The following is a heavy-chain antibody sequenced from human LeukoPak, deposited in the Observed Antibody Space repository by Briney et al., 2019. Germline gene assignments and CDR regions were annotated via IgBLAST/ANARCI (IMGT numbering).Heavy chain of an antibody. CDR3: AKVSGSSGWYFDY. V-gene: IGHV3-30*18. J-gene: IGHJ4*02. CDR1: GFTFSSYG. CDR2: ISYDGGNK. Sequence: GGSLRLSCAASGFTFSSYGMHWVRQAPGKGLEWVAVISYDGGNKYYADSVKGRFTISRDNSKNTLYLQMNSLRAEDTAVYYCAKVSGSSGWYFDYWGQGTLVTVSS. D-gene: IGHD6-19*01.